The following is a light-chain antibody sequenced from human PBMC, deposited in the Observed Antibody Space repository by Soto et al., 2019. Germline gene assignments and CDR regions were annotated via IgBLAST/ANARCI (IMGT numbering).Light chain of an antibody. CDR2: GAS. V-gene: IGKV3-15*01. CDR1: QTVSSN. J-gene: IGKJ1*01. CDR3: QQYNNWPLT. Sequence: EIVMTQSPATLSVSPGGRATLSCRASQTVSSNLAWYQQKPGQAPRLLIYGASTRATGLPARFSGSGSGTEFTLTISSLQSEDFAVYYCQQYNNWPLTFGQGTKVDIK.